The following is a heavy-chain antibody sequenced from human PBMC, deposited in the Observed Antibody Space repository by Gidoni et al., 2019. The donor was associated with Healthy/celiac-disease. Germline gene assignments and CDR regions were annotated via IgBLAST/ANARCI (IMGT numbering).Heavy chain of an antibody. J-gene: IGHJ4*02. CDR1: GGSISSGSYY. CDR3: ARDPIYCSSTSCPAY. V-gene: IGHV4-61*02. Sequence: QVQLQESGPGLVKPSQTLSLTCTVSGGSISSGSYYWRWIRQPAGKGLEWIGRIYTSGSTNYNPSLKSRVTISVDTSKNQFSLKLSSVTAADTAVYYCARDPIYCSSTSCPAYWGQGTLVTVSS. CDR2: IYTSGST. D-gene: IGHD2-2*01.